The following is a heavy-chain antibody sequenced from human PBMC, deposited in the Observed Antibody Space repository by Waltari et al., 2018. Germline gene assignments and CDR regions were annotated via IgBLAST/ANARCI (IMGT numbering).Heavy chain of an antibody. D-gene: IGHD6-19*01. CDR2: INHSGST. J-gene: IGHJ4*02. Sequence: QVQLQQWGAGLLKPSETLSLTCAVYGGSFRGYYWSWIRQPPGKGLEWIGEINHSGSTNYNPSLKSRVTISVDTSKNQFSLKLSSVTAADTAVYYCARGVAVALFDYWGQGTLVTVSS. CDR3: ARGVAVALFDY. CDR1: GGSFRGYY. V-gene: IGHV4-34*01.